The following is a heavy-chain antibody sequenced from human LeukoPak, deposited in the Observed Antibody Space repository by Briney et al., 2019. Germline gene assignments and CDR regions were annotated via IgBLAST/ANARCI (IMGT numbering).Heavy chain of an antibody. CDR3: AGAREFSSSSGRAYYFDF. V-gene: IGHV4-59*01. CDR1: GGSISSYF. CDR2: IYYSGNT. Sequence: PSETLSLTCTVSGGSISSYFWIWIRQPPGKGLEWIGYIYYSGNTNSNPSLKSRVTISVDTSKNQFSLKLRSVTAADTAVYYCAGAREFSSSSGRAYYFDFWGQGTLVIVSS. J-gene: IGHJ4*02. D-gene: IGHD6-6*01.